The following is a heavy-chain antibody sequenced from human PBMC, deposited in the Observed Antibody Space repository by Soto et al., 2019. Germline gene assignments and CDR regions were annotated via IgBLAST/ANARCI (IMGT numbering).Heavy chain of an antibody. V-gene: IGHV2-5*02. Sequence: SGPTLVNPTHTLTLTCTFSGFSLSTSGLGVGWIRQSPGKALEWLALIFWDDDKRHSPSLKSRVTITQDTSRNQVALTIANMDRVDTGTYDCVNSRSVGHQSGRDYYVWDSWGQGTLVTVSS. J-gene: IGHJ4*02. D-gene: IGHD3-10*02. CDR1: GFSLSTSGLG. CDR3: VNSRSVGHQSGRDYYVWDS. CDR2: IFWDDDK.